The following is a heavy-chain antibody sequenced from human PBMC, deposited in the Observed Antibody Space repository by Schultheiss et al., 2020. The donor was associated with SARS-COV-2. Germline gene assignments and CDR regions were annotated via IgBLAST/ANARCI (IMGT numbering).Heavy chain of an antibody. J-gene: IGHJ3*02. CDR2: ISSSSSYI. D-gene: IGHD1-26*01. Sequence: GGSLRLSCAASGFTFSSYSMNWVRQAPGKGLEWVSSISSSSSYIYYADSVKGRFTISRDNAKNSLYLQMNSLRAEDTAVYYCARDRMPSGSYNAFDIWGQGTMVTVSS. V-gene: IGHV3-21*01. CDR1: GFTFSSYS. CDR3: ARDRMPSGSYNAFDI.